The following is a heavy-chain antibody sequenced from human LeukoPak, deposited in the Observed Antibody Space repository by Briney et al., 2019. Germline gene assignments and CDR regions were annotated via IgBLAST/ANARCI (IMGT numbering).Heavy chain of an antibody. Sequence: VKVSCKASGYTFTNYNIHWVRQATGHGREWLGWMNPKSGFTGYAQRVRGRVTMTRETFTNTAFMELTRLRFDDTAVYYCARGGSLDDDSVRTFDYWGQGSLVSVSS. J-gene: IGHJ4*02. CDR3: ARGGSLDDDSVRTFDY. V-gene: IGHV1-8*01. CDR2: MNPKSGFT. CDR1: GYTFTNYN. D-gene: IGHD3-16*01.